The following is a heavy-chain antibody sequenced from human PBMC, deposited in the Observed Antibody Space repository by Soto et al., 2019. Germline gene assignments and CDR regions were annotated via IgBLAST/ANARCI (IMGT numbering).Heavy chain of an antibody. J-gene: IGHJ6*01. Sequence: EVQLVESGGGLVQPGGSLRLSCAASGFTFSDHYMDWVRQAPGKGLEWVARRRNRVNSHTTEYAASVKGRFTISRDESKSSLYLQMNSLKIEDTAVYYCTRGLLGGAPSYTFHGMDVWGQGTTVTVSS. CDR2: RRNRVNSHTT. CDR1: GFTFSDHY. V-gene: IGHV3-72*01. D-gene: IGHD1-26*01. CDR3: TRGLLGGAPSYTFHGMDV.